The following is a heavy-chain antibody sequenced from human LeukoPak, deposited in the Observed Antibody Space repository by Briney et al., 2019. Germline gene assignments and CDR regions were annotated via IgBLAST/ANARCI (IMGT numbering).Heavy chain of an antibody. J-gene: IGHJ5*02. D-gene: IGHD1-20*01. CDR1: GYTFTSYD. V-gene: IGHV1-8*01. CDR2: MNPNSGNT. CDR3: ARDRQGQLITGTALCPWFDP. Sequence: GASVKVSCKASGYTFTSYDINWVRQATGQGLEWMGWMNPNSGNTGYAQKFQGRVTMTRNTSMSTAYMELSSLRSEDTAVYYCARDRQGQLITGTALCPWFDPWGQGTLVTVSS.